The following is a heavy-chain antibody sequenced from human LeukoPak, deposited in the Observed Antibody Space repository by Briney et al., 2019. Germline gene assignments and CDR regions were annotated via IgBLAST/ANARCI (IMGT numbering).Heavy chain of an antibody. D-gene: IGHD1/OR15-1a*01. Sequence: ASVKVSCKASGYTFTDYYMHWVRRAPGQGFEWMGWINPKSGGTNYAQKSQDWVTMTRDTSVTTVYMELSRLKSDDTAVYYCATQGNEQSFDYWGQGTLVTVSS. J-gene: IGHJ4*02. V-gene: IGHV1-2*04. CDR3: ATQGNEQSFDY. CDR2: INPKSGGT. CDR1: GYTFTDYY.